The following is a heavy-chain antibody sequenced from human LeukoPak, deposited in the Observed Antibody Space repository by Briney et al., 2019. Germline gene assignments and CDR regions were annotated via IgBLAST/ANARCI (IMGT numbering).Heavy chain of an antibody. CDR2: INTDGSTT. D-gene: IGHD5-24*01. V-gene: IGHV3-74*01. J-gene: IGHJ4*02. Sequence: GGSLRLSCVASGFTFSSYWMHWVRQAPGKGLVWVSRINTDGSTTSYADSAKGRFTISRDNAKNTLYLQMNSLRADDTAVYYCARGEMAQVYWGQGTLVTVSS. CDR3: ARGEMAQVY. CDR1: GFTFSSYW.